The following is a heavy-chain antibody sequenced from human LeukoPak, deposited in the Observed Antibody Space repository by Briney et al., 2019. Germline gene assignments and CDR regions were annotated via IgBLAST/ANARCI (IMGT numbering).Heavy chain of an antibody. CDR2: IYTSGST. CDR3: ARGGTAMAAPFDY. V-gene: IGHV4-4*07. CDR1: GGSIISYF. D-gene: IGHD5-18*01. J-gene: IGHJ4*02. Sequence: PSETLSLTCTVSGGSIISYFWSWIRQPAGNGLEWIGLIYTSGSTNYNPSLKSRVTMSIDTSKNQFSLRLSSVTAADTAVYYCARGGTAMAAPFDYWGQGTLVTVSS.